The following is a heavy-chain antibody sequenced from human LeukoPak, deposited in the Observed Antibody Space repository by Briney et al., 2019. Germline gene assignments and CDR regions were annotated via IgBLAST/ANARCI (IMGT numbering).Heavy chain of an antibody. D-gene: IGHD3-22*01. J-gene: IGHJ4*02. CDR1: GFTFSSYA. CDR2: ISGSGGST. Sequence: GGSLRLSCAASGFTFSSYAMSWVRQAPGKGLEWVSAISGSGGSTYYADSVKGRFTISRDNPRNTLYMQMNSLRAEDTALYYCAIMHPYYDGSGYWVQWGQGTLVTVSS. CDR3: AIMHPYYDGSGYWVQ. V-gene: IGHV3-23*01.